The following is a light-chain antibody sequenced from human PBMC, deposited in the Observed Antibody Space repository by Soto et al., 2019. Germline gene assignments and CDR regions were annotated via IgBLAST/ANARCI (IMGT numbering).Light chain of an antibody. Sequence: EIVLTQSPGTLTLSPGERATLSCRASPSISGTFLAWYQHKPGQAPRVLIYGATRRATGIPDRFSGSGSGTDFTLTISRLEPEDLPLYYCHQYDSSWNFGQGTKVE. CDR2: GAT. CDR3: HQYDSSWN. CDR1: PSISGTF. J-gene: IGKJ1*01. V-gene: IGKV3-20*01.